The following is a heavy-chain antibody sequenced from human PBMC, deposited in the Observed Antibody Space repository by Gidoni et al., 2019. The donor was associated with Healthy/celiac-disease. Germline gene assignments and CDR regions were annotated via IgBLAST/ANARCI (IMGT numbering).Heavy chain of an antibody. V-gene: IGHV3-9*01. Sequence: EVQLVESGGGLVQPGRSLRLSCAASGFTFDDYAMHWVRQAPGKGLGWVSGISWNSGSIGYADSVKGRFTISRDNAKNSLYLQMNSLRAEDTALYYCAKDIGSSSWRAGYGMDVWGQGTTVTVSS. CDR2: ISWNSGSI. J-gene: IGHJ6*02. D-gene: IGHD6-13*01. CDR1: GFTFDDYA. CDR3: AKDIGSSSWRAGYGMDV.